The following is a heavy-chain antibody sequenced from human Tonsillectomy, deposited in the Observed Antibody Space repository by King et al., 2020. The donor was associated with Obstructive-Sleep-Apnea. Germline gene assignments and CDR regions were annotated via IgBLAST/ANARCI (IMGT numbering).Heavy chain of an antibody. CDR2: IYHSGGT. Sequence: QLQESGSGLVKPSQTLSLTRAVSGGSISSGGYSWSWIRQPPGKGLGCIGYIYHSGGTYYNPSPKSRVTISVDRSKNQLSLKLSSVTAADTAVYYCARDCSGGSCYSGSGYFQHWGQGTLVTVSS. CDR3: ARDCSGGSCYSGSGYFQH. J-gene: IGHJ1*01. V-gene: IGHV4-30-2*01. D-gene: IGHD2-15*01. CDR1: GGSISSGGYS.